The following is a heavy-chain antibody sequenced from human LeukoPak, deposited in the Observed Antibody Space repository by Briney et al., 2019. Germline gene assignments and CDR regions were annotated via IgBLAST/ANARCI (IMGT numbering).Heavy chain of an antibody. Sequence: ASVTVSCTASGYTFSTYGISWVRQAPGQGLEWMGWISIYNGNTNYAQKLQGRVTMTTDTSTSTAYMELGSLRSDDTAVYYCARNLHYYDASGPNDAFAIWGQGTMVIVSS. CDR2: ISIYNGNT. CDR3: ARNLHYYDASGPNDAFAI. V-gene: IGHV1-18*01. J-gene: IGHJ3*02. CDR1: GYTFSTYG. D-gene: IGHD3-22*01.